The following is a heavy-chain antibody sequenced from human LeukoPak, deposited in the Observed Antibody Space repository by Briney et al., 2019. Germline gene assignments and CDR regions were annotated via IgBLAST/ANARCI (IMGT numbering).Heavy chain of an antibody. CDR2: ISGSGEFI. CDR1: GFTFSSYS. J-gene: IGHJ4*02. V-gene: IGHV3-21*01. D-gene: IGHD3-22*01. Sequence: GGTLRLSCAASGFTFSSYSMNWIRQTPGKGLEWVSSISGSGEFIYYVDSVRGRFTISRDNGKNSLYLQMNSLRPEDTAVYYCARDDSHGYHFFDSRGQGTLVTVSS. CDR3: ARDDSHGYHFFDS.